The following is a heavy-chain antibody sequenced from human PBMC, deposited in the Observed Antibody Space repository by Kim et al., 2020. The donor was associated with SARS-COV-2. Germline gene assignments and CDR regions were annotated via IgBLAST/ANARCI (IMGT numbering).Heavy chain of an antibody. D-gene: IGHD6-13*01. V-gene: IGHV3-30*18. CDR1: GFTFSSYG. J-gene: IGHJ4*02. Sequence: GGSLRLSCAASGFTFSSYGMHWVRQAPGKGLEWVAVISYDGSNKYYADSLKGRFTISRDNSKNTLYLQMNSLRAEDTAVYYCAKGAYSSSWFVDYWGQGTLVTVSS. CDR2: ISYDGSNK. CDR3: AKGAYSSSWFVDY.